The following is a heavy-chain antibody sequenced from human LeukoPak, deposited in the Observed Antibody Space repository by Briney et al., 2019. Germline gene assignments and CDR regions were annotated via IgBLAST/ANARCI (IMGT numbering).Heavy chain of an antibody. J-gene: IGHJ4*02. Sequence: GGSLRLSCAASGFTFSSYAMSWVRQAPGKGLEWVSAISGSGGSTYYADSVKGRFTISRDNSKNTLYLQMNSLRAEDTAVYCCANPPYVWGSHRTPSPFDYWGQGTLVTVSS. CDR2: ISGSGGST. CDR3: ANPPYVWGSHRTPSPFDY. CDR1: GFTFSSYA. V-gene: IGHV3-23*01. D-gene: IGHD3-16*02.